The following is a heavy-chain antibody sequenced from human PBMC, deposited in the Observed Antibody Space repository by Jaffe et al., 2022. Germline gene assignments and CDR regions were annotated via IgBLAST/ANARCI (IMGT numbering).Heavy chain of an antibody. CDR1: GFTFSGSA. J-gene: IGHJ5*02. CDR2: IRSKANSYAT. D-gene: IGHD3-3*01. CDR3: TRHESDFWSGYSHPGDEIWFDP. Sequence: EVQLVESGGGLVQPGGSLKLSCAASGFTFSGSAMHWVRQASGKGLEWVGRIRSKANSYATAYAASVKGRFTISRDDSKNTAYLQMNSLKTEDTAVYYCTRHESDFWSGYSHPGDEIWFDPWGQGTLVTVSS. V-gene: IGHV3-73*02.